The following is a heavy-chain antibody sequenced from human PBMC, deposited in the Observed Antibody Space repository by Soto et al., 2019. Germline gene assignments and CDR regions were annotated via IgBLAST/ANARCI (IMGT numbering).Heavy chain of an antibody. D-gene: IGHD6-6*01. V-gene: IGHV4-30-2*01. J-gene: IGHJ4*02. CDR3: ARALYSSSSGFDY. Sequence: PSETLSLTCAVSGGSISSGGYSWSWIRQPPGKGLEWIGYIYHSGSTYYNPSLKSRVTISVDRSKNQFSLKLSSVTAADTAVYYCARALYSSSSGFDYWGQGTLVTVSS. CDR2: IYHSGST. CDR1: GGSISSGGYS.